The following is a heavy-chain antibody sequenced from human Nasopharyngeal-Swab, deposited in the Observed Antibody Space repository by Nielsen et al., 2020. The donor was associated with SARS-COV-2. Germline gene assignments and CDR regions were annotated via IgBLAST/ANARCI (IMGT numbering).Heavy chain of an antibody. CDR2: ISYDGSNK. CDR1: GFTFSSYG. Sequence: SCAASGFTFSSYGMHWVRQAPGKGLEWVAVISYDGSNKYYADSVKGRFTISRDNSKNTLYLQMNSLRAEDTAVYYCAKDITGYSSGWFYYYYMDVWGKGTTVTVSS. J-gene: IGHJ6*03. CDR3: AKDITGYSSGWFYYYYMDV. D-gene: IGHD6-19*01. V-gene: IGHV3-30*18.